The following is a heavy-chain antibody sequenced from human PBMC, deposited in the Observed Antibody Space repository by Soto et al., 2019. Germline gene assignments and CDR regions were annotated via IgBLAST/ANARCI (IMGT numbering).Heavy chain of an antibody. CDR1: GFTFKMYD. J-gene: IGHJ5*02. Sequence: DVQLVESGGGLVQPGGSLTLSCAASGFTFKMYDMHWVRQVPGKGLEWVSGIGTHRDTYYAASVAGRFTISRENCRNSVYLQMSTLRTEDTAVYFCARGRSNDFNSSPPPTFDPWGRETLVTVSS. D-gene: IGHD2-21*02. CDR2: IGTHRDT. CDR3: ARGRSNDFNSSPPPTFDP. V-gene: IGHV3-13*01.